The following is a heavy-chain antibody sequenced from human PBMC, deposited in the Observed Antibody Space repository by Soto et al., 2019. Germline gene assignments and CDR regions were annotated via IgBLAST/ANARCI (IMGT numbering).Heavy chain of an antibody. D-gene: IGHD5-12*01. V-gene: IGHV3-33*01. Sequence: GGSLRLSCAASGFTFSSYGMHWVRQAPGKGLEWVAVIWYDGSNKYYADSVKGRFTISRDNSKNTLYLQMNSLRAEDTAVYYCARVDVDGYKSGFDYWGQGTLVTVSS. CDR1: GFTFSSYG. CDR3: ARVDVDGYKSGFDY. J-gene: IGHJ4*02. CDR2: IWYDGSNK.